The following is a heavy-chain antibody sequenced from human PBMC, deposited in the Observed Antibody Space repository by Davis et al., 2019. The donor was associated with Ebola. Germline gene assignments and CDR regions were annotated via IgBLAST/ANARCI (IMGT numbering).Heavy chain of an antibody. CDR1: GFSFSSYA. CDR2: ISYDGSNK. D-gene: IGHD4-11*01. J-gene: IGHJ6*02. Sequence: GESRKIPWAASGFSFSSYARHWVRQAPGKGLEWVAVISYDGSNKYYADSVKGRFTISRDNSKNTLYLQMNSLRAEDTAVYYCARSTTYRLYYYYYGMDVWGQGTTVTVSS. CDR3: ARSTTYRLYYYYYGMDV. V-gene: IGHV3-30-3*01.